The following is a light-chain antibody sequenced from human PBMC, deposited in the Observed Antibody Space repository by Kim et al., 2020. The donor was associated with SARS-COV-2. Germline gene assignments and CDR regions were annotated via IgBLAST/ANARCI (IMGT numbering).Light chain of an antibody. CDR2: DVS. CDR3: CSYAGSYTWV. Sequence: GLSVNISCTGTRSDVGGYKYVSWDQQHPGKAPKLMIYDVSKRPSGVPDRFSASKSGNTASLTISGLLTEDEADYYCCSYAGSYTWVFGGGTKLTVL. V-gene: IGLV2-11*03. J-gene: IGLJ3*02. CDR1: RSDVGGYKY.